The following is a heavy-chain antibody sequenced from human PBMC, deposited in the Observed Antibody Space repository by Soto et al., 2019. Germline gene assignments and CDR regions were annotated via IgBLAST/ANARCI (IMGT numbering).Heavy chain of an antibody. D-gene: IGHD2-2*01. J-gene: IGHJ6*02. CDR3: ARLGYCDSTTCGEKSYYGMDV. Sequence: GESLKISCKGSGYSFSSYWISWVRQVPGKGLEGRGRIDPSDSYTNYSPSFQGHITISADKSISTALLQWSSLKASDTAMYYCARLGYCDSTTCGEKSYYGMDVWGQGTSVTVSS. CDR1: GYSFSSYW. V-gene: IGHV5-10-1*01. CDR2: IDPSDSYT.